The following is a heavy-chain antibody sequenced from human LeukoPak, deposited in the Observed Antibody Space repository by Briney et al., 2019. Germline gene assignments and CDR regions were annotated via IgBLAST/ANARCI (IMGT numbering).Heavy chain of an antibody. CDR3: VKDGGRDTAAAYY. CDR2: ILRNSGSI. CDR1: GFTFDDYA. J-gene: IGHJ4*02. V-gene: IGHV3-9*01. D-gene: IGHD6-13*01. Sequence: SGGSLRLSCAASGFTFDDYAMHSVRQAPGKGLEWVSGILRNSGSIGYADSVKGRFTISRDDAKNSLYLQMNSLRAEGTALYYCVKDGGRDTAAAYYWGQGTLVSVSS.